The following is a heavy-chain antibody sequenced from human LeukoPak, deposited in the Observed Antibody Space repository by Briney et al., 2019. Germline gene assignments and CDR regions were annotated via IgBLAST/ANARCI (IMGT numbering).Heavy chain of an antibody. V-gene: IGHV3-30*18. Sequence: GRSLRLSCAASGFTFSSYGMHWVRQAPGKGLEWVAVISYDGSNKYYADSVKGRFTISRDNSKNTLYLQMNSLRAEDTAVYYCAKDFRYSGSGVLDYWGQGTLVTVSS. D-gene: IGHD1-26*01. J-gene: IGHJ4*02. CDR3: AKDFRYSGSGVLDY. CDR2: ISYDGSNK. CDR1: GFTFSSYG.